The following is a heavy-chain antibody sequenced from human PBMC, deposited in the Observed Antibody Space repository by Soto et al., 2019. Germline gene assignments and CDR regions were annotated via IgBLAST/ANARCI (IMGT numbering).Heavy chain of an antibody. CDR2: IYYTGST. CDR3: ARGSQLERDAFDI. V-gene: IGHV4-31*03. CDR1: GVSISSGGYY. J-gene: IGHJ3*02. Sequence: QVQLQEPGPGLVDPSQTLSLTCTVSGVSISSGGYYWGWTRQHPGKGLEWIGYIYYTGSTYYNPSLKSRVTMSLDTSKNQFSLKLSSVTVADTAVYYCARGSQLERDAFDIWGQGTMVTVSS. D-gene: IGHD1-1*01.